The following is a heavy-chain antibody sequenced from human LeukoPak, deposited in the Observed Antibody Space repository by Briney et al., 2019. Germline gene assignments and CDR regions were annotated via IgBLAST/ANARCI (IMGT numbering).Heavy chain of an antibody. J-gene: IGHJ4*02. D-gene: IGHD6-19*01. CDR1: GVSISNYH. Sequence: KPSETLSLTCTVSGVSISNYHWSWIRQPAGKGLEWIGQIHTSGSTNYNPPLKSRVTMSIDTPENQLSLTIRSVTAADTAVYYCARRDISSGWSYDYWGQGTLVTVSS. V-gene: IGHV4-4*07. CDR2: IHTSGST. CDR3: ARRDISSGWSYDY.